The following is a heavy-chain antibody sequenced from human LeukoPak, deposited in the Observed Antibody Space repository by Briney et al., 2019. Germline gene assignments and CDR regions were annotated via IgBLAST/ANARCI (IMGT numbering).Heavy chain of an antibody. CDR2: INHSGST. J-gene: IGHJ4*02. D-gene: IGHD3-22*01. V-gene: IGHV4-34*01. CDR3: ARGLDSSGYYYVDY. CDR1: GGSFNVYY. Sequence: SETLSLTCAVYGGSFNVYYWSWIRQPPGKGLEWIGEINHSGSTNYNPSLKSRVTISVDTSKNQFSLKLSSVTAADTAVYYCARGLDSSGYYYVDYWGQGTLVTVSS.